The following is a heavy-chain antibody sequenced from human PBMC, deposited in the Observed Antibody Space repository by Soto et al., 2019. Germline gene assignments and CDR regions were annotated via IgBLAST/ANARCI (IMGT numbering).Heavy chain of an antibody. Sequence: VASVKVSCKASGYTFTSYGISWVRQAPGQGLEWMGWISAYNGNTNYAQKLQGRVTMTTDTSTSTAYMELRSLRSDDTAVYYCARDFNDSGGYYYVWFDYWGQGTLVTVSS. CDR3: ARDFNDSGGYYYVWFDY. D-gene: IGHD3-22*01. CDR2: ISAYNGNT. CDR1: GYTFTSYG. V-gene: IGHV1-18*04. J-gene: IGHJ4*02.